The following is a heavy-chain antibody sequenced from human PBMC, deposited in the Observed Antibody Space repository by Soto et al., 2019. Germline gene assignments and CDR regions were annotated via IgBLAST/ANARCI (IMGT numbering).Heavy chain of an antibody. Sequence: QVQLVQSGAEVKKPGSSVKVSCKASGGTFSSYTISWVRQAPGQGLEWMGRIIPILGIANYAQKFQGRVTINADKSTSTAYMELSRLRSEDTAVYCCACLRSSGYSDLVDYWGQGTLVTVSS. D-gene: IGHD3-22*01. CDR3: ACLRSSGYSDLVDY. CDR1: GGTFSSYT. V-gene: IGHV1-69*02. J-gene: IGHJ4*02. CDR2: IIPILGIA.